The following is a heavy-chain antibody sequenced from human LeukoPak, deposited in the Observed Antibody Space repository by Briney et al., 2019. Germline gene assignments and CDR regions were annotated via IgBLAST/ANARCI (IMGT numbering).Heavy chain of an antibody. V-gene: IGHV3-23*01. Sequence: PGGSLRLSCAASGFTFSSYAMSWVRQAPGKGLEWVSAISGSGGSTYYADSVKGRFTISRDNSNNTLYLQMNSLRAEDTAVYYCAKGRPISSGSKYYFDYWGQGTLVTVSS. CDR1: GFTFSSYA. D-gene: IGHD3-10*01. J-gene: IGHJ4*02. CDR3: AKGRPISSGSKYYFDY. CDR2: ISGSGGST.